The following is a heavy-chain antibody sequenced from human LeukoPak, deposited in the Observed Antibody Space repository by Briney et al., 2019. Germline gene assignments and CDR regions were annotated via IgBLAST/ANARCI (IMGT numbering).Heavy chain of an antibody. Sequence: GGSLRLSCTTSGFNFRAYWMAWVRQAPGKGLEWVSYISGSSSTIYYADSVKGRFTISRDNAKNSLYLQMNGLRVEDTAVYYCAREVHGSGSYNNWFDPWGQGTLVTVSS. CDR1: GFNFRAYW. CDR2: ISGSSSTI. CDR3: AREVHGSGSYNNWFDP. D-gene: IGHD3-10*01. V-gene: IGHV3-48*04. J-gene: IGHJ5*02.